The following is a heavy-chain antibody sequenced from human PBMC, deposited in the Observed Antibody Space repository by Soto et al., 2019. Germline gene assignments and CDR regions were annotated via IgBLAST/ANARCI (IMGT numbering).Heavy chain of an antibody. CDR1: GYTFTSYY. V-gene: IGHV1-46*01. J-gene: IGHJ6*03. CDR2: INPSGGST. Sequence: ASVKVSCKASGYTFTSYYMHWVRQAPGQGLEWMGIINPSGGSTSYAQKFQGRVTMTRDTSTSTVYMELSSLRSEDTAVYYCATTYYDFWSGYYRSRPYYYYMDVWGKGTTVTVSS. D-gene: IGHD3-3*01. CDR3: ATTYYDFWSGYYRSRPYYYYMDV.